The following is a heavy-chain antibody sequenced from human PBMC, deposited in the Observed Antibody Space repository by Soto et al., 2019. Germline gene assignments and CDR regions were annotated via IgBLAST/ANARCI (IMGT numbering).Heavy chain of an antibody. V-gene: IGHV3-74*01. CDR3: AREGYSASLGIDY. D-gene: IGHD5-12*01. CDR1: GFTLSTYW. Sequence: EVQLVESGGGLVQPGGSPRLSCAASGFTLSTYWMHWVRQVPGKGLVWVSRINSVGSRTNYADSVKGRVTISRDNAKNTLYLQMNSLRVEDTAVYYCAREGYSASLGIDYWGQGTLVTVSS. CDR2: INSVGSRT. J-gene: IGHJ4*02.